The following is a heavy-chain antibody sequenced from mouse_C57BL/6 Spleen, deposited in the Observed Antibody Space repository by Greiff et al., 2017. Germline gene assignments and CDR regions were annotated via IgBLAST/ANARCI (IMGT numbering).Heavy chain of an antibody. D-gene: IGHD4-1*01. Sequence: QVQLQPPGAELVMPGASVKLSCKASGYTFTSYWMHWVKQRPGQGLEWIGVIDPADSYTNYNQKFKGKSTLTVDKSSSTAYMQLSRLTSEDYADYYGARTGTGAMDYWGQGTSVTVSS. V-gene: IGHV1-69*01. J-gene: IGHJ4*01. CDR3: ARTGTGAMDY. CDR1: GYTFTSYW. CDR2: IDPADSYT.